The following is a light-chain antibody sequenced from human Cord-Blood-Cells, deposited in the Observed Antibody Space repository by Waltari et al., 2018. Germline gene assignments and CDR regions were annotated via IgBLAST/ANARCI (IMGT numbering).Light chain of an antibody. CDR2: DVS. J-gene: IGLJ3*02. CDR1: SSDFGGYNY. Sequence: QSALTQPRSVSGYPGQSVTISCTGTSSDFGGYNYVSWYQQHPGKAPNLMSYDVSKRPSGVPDRFSGSKSGTTASLTISGLQAEDEADYYCCSYAGSYTRVFGGGTKLTVL. CDR3: CSYAGSYTRV. V-gene: IGLV2-11*01.